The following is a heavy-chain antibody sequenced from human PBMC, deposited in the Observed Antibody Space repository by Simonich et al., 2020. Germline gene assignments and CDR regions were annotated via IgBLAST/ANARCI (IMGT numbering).Heavy chain of an antibody. D-gene: IGHD4-4*01. CDR1: GFTFSSYW. Sequence: EVQLVESGGGLVQPGGSLRLSCAASGFTFSSYWMHWVRQAPGKGRVGVYRINRYVSSTSYADSGKGRFTISRDNAKNTLYLQMNSLRAEDTAVYYCARDYSNYDAFDIWGQGTMVTVSS. CDR2: INRYVSST. V-gene: IGHV3-74*01. J-gene: IGHJ3*02. CDR3: ARDYSNYDAFDI.